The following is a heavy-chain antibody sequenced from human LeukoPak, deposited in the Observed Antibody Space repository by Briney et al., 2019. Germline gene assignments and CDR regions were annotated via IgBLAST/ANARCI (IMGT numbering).Heavy chain of an antibody. CDR3: ARDGRAGMGLGYCSGSSCGGNYYYMDV. Sequence: PSETLSLTCSVSGGSISSYYWSWIRQPAGKGLVWIGRIYTSGRTNYTPSLKSRVTMSVDTSKNQFSLKLSSVTAADTAVYYCARDGRAGMGLGYCSGSSCGGNYYYMDVWGKGTTVTVSS. D-gene: IGHD2-15*01. CDR1: GGSISSYY. V-gene: IGHV4-4*07. J-gene: IGHJ6*03. CDR2: IYTSGRT.